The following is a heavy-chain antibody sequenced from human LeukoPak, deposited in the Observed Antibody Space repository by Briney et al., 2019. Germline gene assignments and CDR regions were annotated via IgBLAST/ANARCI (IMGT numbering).Heavy chain of an antibody. CDR3: ARGAYGDYGRGY. D-gene: IGHD4-17*01. CDR1: GFTFSSYG. J-gene: IGHJ4*02. CDR2: IYSSGSST. Sequence: GGSLRLSCAASGFTFSSYGMHWVRQAPGKGLEWVSYIYSSGSSTYYADSVKGRFTISRDNAKNSLYLQMNSLRAEDTAVYYCARGAYGDYGRGYWGQGTLVTVSS. V-gene: IGHV3-48*04.